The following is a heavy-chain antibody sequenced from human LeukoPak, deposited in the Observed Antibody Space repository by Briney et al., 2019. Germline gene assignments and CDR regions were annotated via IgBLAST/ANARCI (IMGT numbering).Heavy chain of an antibody. CDR3: AKRAAAEKNFDY. CDR2: ISISGGGT. D-gene: IGHD6-13*01. J-gene: IGHJ4*02. V-gene: IGHV3-23*01. CDR1: GFTFSSYA. Sequence: GGSLRLSCAVSGFTFSSYAMSWVRQAPGKGLEWVSAISISGGGTYYADSVKGRFTISRDNSKNTLYLQMNSLRAEDTAIYYCAKRAAAEKNFDYWGQGTLVTVSS.